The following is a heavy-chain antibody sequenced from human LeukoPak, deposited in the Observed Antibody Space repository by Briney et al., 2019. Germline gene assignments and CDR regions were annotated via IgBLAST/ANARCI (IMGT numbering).Heavy chain of an antibody. CDR2: INPSGGST. V-gene: IGHV1-46*01. CDR3: ARDVHCSGGSCYCYGMDV. D-gene: IGHD2-15*01. Sequence: ASVKVSCKASGYTFTSYYMHWVRQAPGQGLEWMRIINPSGGSTSYAQKFQGRVTMTRDTSTSTVYMELSSLRSEDTAVYYCARDVHCSGGSCYCYGMDVWGKGTTVTVSS. J-gene: IGHJ6*04. CDR1: GYTFTSYY.